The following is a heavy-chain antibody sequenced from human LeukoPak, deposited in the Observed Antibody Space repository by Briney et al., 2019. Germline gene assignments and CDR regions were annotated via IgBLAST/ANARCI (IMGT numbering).Heavy chain of an antibody. D-gene: IGHD2-21*02. CDR2: IYYSGST. J-gene: IGHJ3*02. CDR1: GGSISSYY. CDR3: AREARHIVVVTASDAFDI. V-gene: IGHV4-59*12. Sequence: SETLSLTCTVSGGSISSYYWSWIRQPPGKGLEWIGYIYYSGSTNYNPSLKSRVTISVDTSKNQFSLKLSSVTAADTAVYYCAREARHIVVVTASDAFDIWGQGTMVTVSS.